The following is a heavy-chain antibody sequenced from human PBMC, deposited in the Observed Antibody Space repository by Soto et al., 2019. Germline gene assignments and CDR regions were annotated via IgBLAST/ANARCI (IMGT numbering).Heavy chain of an antibody. V-gene: IGHV3-23*01. J-gene: IGHJ3*02. CDR3: AKVRTTATTHDASDI. D-gene: IGHD4-17*01. CDR1: GFTFSSYA. CDR2: ISGSGGTT. Sequence: GGSLRLSCAASGFTFSSYAMSWVRQAPGKGLEWVSAISGSGGTTYHADSVKGRFTISRDNSKSTLYLQMSNLRAEDTAVYYCAKVRTTATTHDASDIWGQGTMVTVSS.